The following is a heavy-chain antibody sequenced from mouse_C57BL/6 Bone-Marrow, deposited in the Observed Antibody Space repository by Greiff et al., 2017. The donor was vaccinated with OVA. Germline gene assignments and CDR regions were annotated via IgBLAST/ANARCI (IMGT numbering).Heavy chain of an antibody. CDR1: GYTFTDYY. CDR3: AGWDYDGDAMDY. CDR2: INPNNGGT. J-gene: IGHJ4*01. Sequence: EVQLQQSGPELVKPGASVKISCKASGYTFTDYYMNWVKQSHGKSLEWIGDINPNNGGTSYNQKFKGKATLTVDKSSSTAYMELRSLTSEDSAVYYCAGWDYDGDAMDYWGQGTSVTVSS. D-gene: IGHD2-4*01. V-gene: IGHV1-26*01.